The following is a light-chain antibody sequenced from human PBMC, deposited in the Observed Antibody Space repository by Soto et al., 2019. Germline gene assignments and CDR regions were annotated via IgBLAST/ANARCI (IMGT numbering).Light chain of an antibody. CDR2: EGN. Sequence: QSVLTQPASVSGSPGESITISCTGTSCDVGTYNLVTWYQQHPGRVPKLILYEGNKRPSGVSSRFSASKSGNTASLTISGLQAEDEADYFCCSYAPSRTLLFGGGTK. CDR1: SCDVGTYNL. J-gene: IGLJ2*01. V-gene: IGLV2-23*01. CDR3: CSYAPSRTLL.